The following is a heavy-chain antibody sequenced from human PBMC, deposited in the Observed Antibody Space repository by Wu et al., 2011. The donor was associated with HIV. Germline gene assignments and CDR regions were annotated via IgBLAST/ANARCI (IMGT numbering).Heavy chain of an antibody. J-gene: IGHJ6*02. CDR2: IIPILDTT. Sequence: QVQLVQSGAELKKPGSSVKVSCKASGGIFSSSGISWVRQAPGQGLEWMGRIIPILDTTTYAQKFQGRVTINMDKSTSTAYMELSSLRSEDTAVYYCASQPDTTMTGYYYYGMDVWGQGTKVTVSS. CDR1: GGIFSSSG. CDR3: ASQPDTTMTGYYYYGMDV. D-gene: IGHD1-14*01. V-gene: IGHV1-69*04.